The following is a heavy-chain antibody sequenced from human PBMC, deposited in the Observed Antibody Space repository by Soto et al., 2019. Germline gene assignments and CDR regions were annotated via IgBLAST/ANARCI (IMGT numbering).Heavy chain of an antibody. CDR2: ISGSDDST. D-gene: IGHD5-12*01. Sequence: DVQLLESGGGLVQPGGSLRLSCVASGFSFSSYAMSWVRQAPGKGLEWVSVISGSDDSTYYADSVKGRFTISRDNSKNTLYLQMNSLRAEDTAVYYCAKDLGYADYWGQGTLVTVSS. CDR1: GFSFSSYA. J-gene: IGHJ4*02. V-gene: IGHV3-23*01. CDR3: AKDLGYADY.